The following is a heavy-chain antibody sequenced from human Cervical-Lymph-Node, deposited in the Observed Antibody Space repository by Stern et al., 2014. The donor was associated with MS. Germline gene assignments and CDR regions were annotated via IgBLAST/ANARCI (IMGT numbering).Heavy chain of an antibody. V-gene: IGHV1-46*01. CDR3: ARAALRWLQFDY. D-gene: IGHD5-24*01. Sequence: VQLVESGAEVKKPGASVKVSCKASGYTFPSYYMHWVRQPPGPGLEWMGIIIPSGGSTSYVQKFQGRVTMTRDTSTSTVYMELSSLRSEDTAVYYCARAALRWLQFDYWGQGTLVTVSS. CDR1: GYTFPSYY. CDR2: IIPSGGST. J-gene: IGHJ4*02.